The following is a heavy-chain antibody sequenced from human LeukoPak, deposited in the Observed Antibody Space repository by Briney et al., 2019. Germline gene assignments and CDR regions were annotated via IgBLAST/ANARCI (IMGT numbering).Heavy chain of an antibody. V-gene: IGHV3-53*01. Sequence: GGSLRLSCAASGFSVNNNYMNWVRQATGKGLEWVSLLDNFGYKHYADSVEGRVTISRDSSRNTVYLQLNSLRAEDTAVYYCAGGSYYGSGSRPGYIEYWGQGALVTVSS. CDR3: AGGSYYGSGSRPGYIEY. J-gene: IGHJ4*02. CDR2: LDNFGYK. D-gene: IGHD3-10*01. CDR1: GFSVNNNY.